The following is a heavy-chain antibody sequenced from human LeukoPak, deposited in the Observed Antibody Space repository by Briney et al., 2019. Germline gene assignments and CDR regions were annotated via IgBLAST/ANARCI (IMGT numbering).Heavy chain of an antibody. CDR1: GFTLSVHY. J-gene: IGHJ4*02. CDR3: LTWIRGVGY. Sequence: GGSLRLSCSLWGFTLSVHYMDWVRQAPGEGLEWVGRSKNKVKSYTTEYAASLKGRFTISRDDSKNSLYLQMNSLKAEDTAVYYYLTWIRGVGYWGQATLVTVSS. V-gene: IGHV3-72*01. CDR2: SKNKVKSYTT. D-gene: IGHD5-18*01.